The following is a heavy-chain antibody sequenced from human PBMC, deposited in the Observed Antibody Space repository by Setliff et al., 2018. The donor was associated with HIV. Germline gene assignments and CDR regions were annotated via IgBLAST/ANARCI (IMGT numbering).Heavy chain of an antibody. Sequence: ASVKVSCKASGYTFTNYYIHWVRQAPGQGLEWMGLINPSGGRTSYAQKFQGRLTMTRDTSRSTVYMELSILRSEDTAVYYCARCYYDSSGPTDAFDIWGQGTVVTVSS. V-gene: IGHV1-46*01. J-gene: IGHJ3*02. D-gene: IGHD3-22*01. CDR3: ARCYYDSSGPTDAFDI. CDR1: GYTFTNYY. CDR2: INPSGGRT.